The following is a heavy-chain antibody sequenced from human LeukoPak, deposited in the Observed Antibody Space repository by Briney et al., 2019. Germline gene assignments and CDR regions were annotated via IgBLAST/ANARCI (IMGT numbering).Heavy chain of an antibody. CDR1: GFTFSSYG. Sequence: GGSLRLSCAASGFTFSSYGMHWVRLAPGKGVERGAVIWYDGSNKYYADSVKGRFTISRDNSKNTLYLQMNSLRAEDTAVYYCARVAAAGSEYFQHWGQGTLVTVSS. D-gene: IGHD6-13*01. CDR3: ARVAAAGSEYFQH. CDR2: IWYDGSNK. V-gene: IGHV3-33*01. J-gene: IGHJ1*01.